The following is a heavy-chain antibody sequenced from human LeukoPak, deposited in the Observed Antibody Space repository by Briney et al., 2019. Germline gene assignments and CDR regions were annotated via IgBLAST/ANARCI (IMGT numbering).Heavy chain of an antibody. D-gene: IGHD2-2*01. CDR3: AISPYRYCSSTSCRSIPWFDP. V-gene: IGHV1-24*01. CDR2: FDPEDGET. CDR1: GYTLTELS. J-gene: IGHJ5*02. Sequence: ASVKVSCKVSGYTLTELSMHWVRQAPGKGVGGRGGFDPEDGETIYAQKFQGRVTMTEDTSTDTAYMELSSLRSEDTAVYYCAISPYRYCSSTSCRSIPWFDPWGQGTLVTVSS.